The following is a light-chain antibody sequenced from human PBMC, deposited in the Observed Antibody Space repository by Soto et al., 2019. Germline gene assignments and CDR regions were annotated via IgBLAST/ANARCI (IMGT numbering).Light chain of an antibody. CDR1: QSVSSN. CDR2: GAS. Sequence: EIVMTQSPATLSVSPGERATLSCRASQSVSSNLAWYQQKPGQAPRLLIYGASTRATGIPARFSGSGSGTEFTRPISSLQSEDFAVYYCQQYKNWPYTFGQGTKLEI. V-gene: IGKV3-15*01. CDR3: QQYKNWPYT. J-gene: IGKJ2*01.